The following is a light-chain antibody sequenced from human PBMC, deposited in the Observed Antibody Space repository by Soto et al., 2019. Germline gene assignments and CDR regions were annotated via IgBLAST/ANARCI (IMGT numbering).Light chain of an antibody. Sequence: EIVLTQSPGTLSLSPGEGAPLSCRASQSVPGTNLAWYQQRAGQAPRLLIYDAVRRATGIPDRLSGSGSGTDFTLTISRMEPEDFAVYYCQQYGSSGTFGQGTKVDIK. CDR1: QSVPGTN. J-gene: IGKJ1*01. CDR3: QQYGSSGT. CDR2: DAV. V-gene: IGKV3-20*01.